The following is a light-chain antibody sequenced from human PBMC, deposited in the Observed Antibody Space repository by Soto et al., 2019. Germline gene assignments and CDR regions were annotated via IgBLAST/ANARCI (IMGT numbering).Light chain of an antibody. CDR2: QVT. V-gene: IGLV2-14*01. J-gene: IGLJ1*01. Sequence: QSALTQPASVSGSPGQSITISCTGTSSDLAIYNYVSWYQQQPGKAPKLMIYQVTNRPSGVSNRFSGSKSGNTASLTISGLQADDEGDYYCSSYTSSSTYVFGSGTKLTVL. CDR1: SSDLAIYNY. CDR3: SSYTSSSTYV.